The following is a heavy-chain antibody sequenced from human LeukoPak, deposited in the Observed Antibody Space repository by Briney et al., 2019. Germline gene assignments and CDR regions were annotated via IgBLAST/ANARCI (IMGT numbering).Heavy chain of an antibody. CDR3: AKRDY. Sequence: GGPLKLSCTGSGFTFSSSAMNWVRQAPGKGLEWVSSISGSGGTTYYADSVKGRFTISRDNSKNTLYLQMNSLRGEDTAVYYCAKRDYWGQGTLVTVSS. CDR1: GFTFSSSA. CDR2: ISGSGGTT. J-gene: IGHJ4*02. V-gene: IGHV3-23*01.